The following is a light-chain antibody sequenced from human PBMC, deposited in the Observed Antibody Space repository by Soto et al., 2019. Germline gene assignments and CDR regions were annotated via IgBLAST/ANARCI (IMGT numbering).Light chain of an antibody. J-gene: IGLJ1*01. CDR3: NSYTSSSTYV. CDR1: SSDVGGYNY. CDR2: DVS. V-gene: IGLV2-14*01. Sequence: QSVLTQPASVSGSPGQSITISCTGTSSDVGGYNYVSWYQQHPGRAPKLVIYDVSNRPSGVSNRFSGSKSGNMASLTISGLQAEDEADYYCNSYTSSSTYVFGTGTKLTVL.